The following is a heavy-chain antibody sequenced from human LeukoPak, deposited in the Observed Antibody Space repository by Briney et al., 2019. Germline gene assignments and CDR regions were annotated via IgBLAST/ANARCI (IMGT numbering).Heavy chain of an antibody. J-gene: IGHJ6*03. Sequence: GESLKISCKGSGYSFTSYWIGWVRQMPGKGLEWMGVIYPDDSDARYSPSFQGQVTISVDKSISTAYLQWSNLQASDTAMYYCARQRSGYSYGVYYFYYMDVWGEGTTVTVSS. CDR2: IYPDDSDA. CDR3: ARQRSGYSYGVYYFYYMDV. CDR1: GYSFTSYW. D-gene: IGHD5-18*01. V-gene: IGHV5-51*01.